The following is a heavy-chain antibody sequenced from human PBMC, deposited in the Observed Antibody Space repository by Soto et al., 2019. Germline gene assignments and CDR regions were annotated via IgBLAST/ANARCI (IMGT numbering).Heavy chain of an antibody. V-gene: IGHV3-23*01. CDR3: DKDLIANNGIWEHFEV. J-gene: IGHJ3*01. CDR1: GFTFSVYT. CDR2: IFGSVGGI. D-gene: IGHD2-8*01. Sequence: EVQLLESGGGLVQPGGSLRLSCEASGFTFSVYTMNWVRQVPGKGLQWVSGIFGSVGGIQYADSVRGRFTVSRDNSRNTLYRQMERLRAEDTAVYYCDKDLIANNGIWEHFEVWGQGTEVTASS.